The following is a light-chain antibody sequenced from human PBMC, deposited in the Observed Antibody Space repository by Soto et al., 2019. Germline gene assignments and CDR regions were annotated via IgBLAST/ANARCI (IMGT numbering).Light chain of an antibody. CDR3: MQALQTPIT. J-gene: IGKJ5*01. Sequence: DIVMTQSPLSLPVTPGEPASIACRSSQSLLHSNGYNYLAWYLQKPGQSRQLLIYLGSNRASGVPDRFSGSGSGTYFTLKISREEAEDVRVYYCMQALQTPITFGQGTRLEIK. V-gene: IGKV2-28*01. CDR1: QSLLHSNGYNY. CDR2: LGS.